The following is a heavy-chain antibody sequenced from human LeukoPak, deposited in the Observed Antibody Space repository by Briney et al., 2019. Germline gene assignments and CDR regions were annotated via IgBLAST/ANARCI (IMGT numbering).Heavy chain of an antibody. Sequence: GGSLRLSCAASGFTFSSYSMNWVRQAPGKGLEWVSSISSSSSYIYYADSVKGRFTISRDNAKNSLYLQMNSLRAEDTALYYCARGYSYGYVGIDYWGQGTLVTVSS. D-gene: IGHD5-18*01. V-gene: IGHV3-21*04. CDR3: ARGYSYGYVGIDY. CDR1: GFTFSSYS. CDR2: ISSSSSYI. J-gene: IGHJ4*02.